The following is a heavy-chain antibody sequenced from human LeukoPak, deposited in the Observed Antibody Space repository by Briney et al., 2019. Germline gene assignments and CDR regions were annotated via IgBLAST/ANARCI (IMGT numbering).Heavy chain of an antibody. V-gene: IGHV3-21*01. J-gene: IGHJ4*02. Sequence: GGSLRLSCAASGFTFSSYSMNWVRQAPGKGLEWVSSISSSSSYIYYADSVKGRLTISRDNAKNSLYLQMNSLRAEDTAVYYCARALGYCSGGSCYGYWGQGTLVAVSS. CDR1: GFTFSSYS. CDR3: ARALGYCSGGSCYGY. CDR2: ISSSSSYI. D-gene: IGHD2-15*01.